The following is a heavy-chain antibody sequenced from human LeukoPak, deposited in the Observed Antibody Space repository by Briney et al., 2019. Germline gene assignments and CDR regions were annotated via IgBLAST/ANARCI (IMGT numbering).Heavy chain of an antibody. Sequence: GGSLTLSCTASGFTFSTYGMHWVRHAPGKGLEWVAGVWHDGSNECYEDSVKGRFTTSRDNSKNTLYLQMNSLRAEDTAVYYCARCVWCSDGSCYRTFDYWGQGALVTVSS. D-gene: IGHD2-15*01. CDR2: VWHDGSNE. V-gene: IGHV3-33*01. CDR1: GFTFSTYG. CDR3: ARCVWCSDGSCYRTFDY. J-gene: IGHJ4*02.